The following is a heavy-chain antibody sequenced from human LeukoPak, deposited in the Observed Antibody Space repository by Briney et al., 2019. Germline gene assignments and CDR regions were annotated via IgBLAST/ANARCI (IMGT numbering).Heavy chain of an antibody. V-gene: IGHV3-74*01. Sequence: HPGGSLRLSCAASGFTFSSYWMHWVRQAPEKGLVWVSRINSDGSSTTYADSVKGRFTISRDNAKNTLYLQMNSLKAEDTAVYYCASLFLCYGCSRSSDAINIWGQGTMVTVSS. D-gene: IGHD6-6*01. CDR3: ASLFLCYGCSRSSDAINI. CDR2: INSDGSST. J-gene: IGHJ3*02. CDR1: GFTFSSYW.